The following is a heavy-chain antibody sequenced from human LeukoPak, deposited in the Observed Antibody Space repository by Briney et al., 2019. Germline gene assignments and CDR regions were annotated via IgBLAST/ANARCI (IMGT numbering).Heavy chain of an antibody. CDR3: ASGYGGNSGDAFDV. J-gene: IGHJ3*01. CDR1: GFTVSRNY. CDR2: VYTGSTT. V-gene: IGHV3-53*01. D-gene: IGHD4-23*01. Sequence: PGGSLRLSCAASGFTVSRNYMSWVRQAPGKGLEWVSTVYTGSTTYYADSVKGRFIISRDSSSNTLYLQMNSLRAEDTALYFCASGYGGNSGDAFDVWGQGTMVTVSS.